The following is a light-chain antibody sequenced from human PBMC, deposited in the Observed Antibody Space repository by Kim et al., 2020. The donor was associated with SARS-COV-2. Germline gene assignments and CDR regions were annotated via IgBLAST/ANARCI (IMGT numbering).Light chain of an antibody. V-gene: IGLV3-1*01. CDR1: KLGDKY. Sequence: SYELTQPPSVSVSPGQTASITCSGDKLGDKYACWYQQKPGQSPVLVIYQDSKRPSGIPDRFSGSNSGNTATLTISGTQAPDEADYYCQALAISTAVFGAG. CDR2: QDS. CDR3: QALAISTAV. J-gene: IGLJ3*02.